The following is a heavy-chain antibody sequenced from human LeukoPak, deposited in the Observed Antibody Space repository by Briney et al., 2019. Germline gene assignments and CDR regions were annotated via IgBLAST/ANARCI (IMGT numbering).Heavy chain of an antibody. Sequence: GSLRLTCAASGFTFSSYGMSWVRQAPGKGLEGVSAINGSGGSTYYADSVKGRFTISRDNSKNTLYLQMNSLRAEDTAVYYCAKPRRITMIVVVTGDAFDIWGQGTMVTVSS. CDR3: AKPRRITMIVVVTGDAFDI. V-gene: IGHV3-23*01. CDR1: GFTFSSYG. D-gene: IGHD3-22*01. J-gene: IGHJ3*02. CDR2: INGSGGST.